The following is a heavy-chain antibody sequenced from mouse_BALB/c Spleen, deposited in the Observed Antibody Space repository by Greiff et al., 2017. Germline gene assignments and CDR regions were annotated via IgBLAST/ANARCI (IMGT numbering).Heavy chain of an antibody. CDR1: GYTFTSYW. J-gene: IGHJ2*01. D-gene: IGHD2-1*01. Sequence: VQLQQSGTVLARPGASVKMSCKASGYTFTSYWMHWVKQRPGQGLEWIGAIYPGNSDTSYNQKFQGKATITADTSSNTAYLQLSSLTSEDTAVYYCARGDGNYWGQGTTLTVSS. CDR3: ARGDGNY. V-gene: IGHV1-5*01. CDR2: IYPGNSDT.